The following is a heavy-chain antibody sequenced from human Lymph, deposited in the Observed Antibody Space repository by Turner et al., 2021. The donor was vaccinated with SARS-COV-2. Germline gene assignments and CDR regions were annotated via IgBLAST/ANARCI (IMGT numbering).Heavy chain of an antibody. J-gene: IGHJ4*02. CDR3: ARDWFYLPFEPDYFDF. V-gene: IGHV3-48*03. CDR1: GVTFSRYE. Sequence: EVQLVESGGGWVQPRGYLRLYCAPPGVTFSRYEMNWVRQAPGKGLEWVTYMILSVSTIYYAHSVKGRFTISRDNAKNSLYLQMNSLRAEDTAVYYCARDWFYLPFEPDYFDFWGQGTLVTVSS. CDR2: MILSVSTI. D-gene: IGHD3-10*01.